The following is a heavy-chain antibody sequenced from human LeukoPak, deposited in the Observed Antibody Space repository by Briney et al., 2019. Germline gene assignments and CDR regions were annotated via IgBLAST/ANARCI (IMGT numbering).Heavy chain of an antibody. CDR2: INAGNGNT. CDR3: ARALSEYSSSWSRGWFDP. Sequence: ASVKVSCKASGYTFTSYAMHWVRQAPGQRLEWMGWINAGNGNTKYSQKFQGRVTITRDTSASTAYMELSSLRSEDTAVYYCARALSEYSSSWSRGWFDPWGQGTLVTVSS. CDR1: GYTFTSYA. D-gene: IGHD6-13*01. J-gene: IGHJ5*02. V-gene: IGHV1-3*01.